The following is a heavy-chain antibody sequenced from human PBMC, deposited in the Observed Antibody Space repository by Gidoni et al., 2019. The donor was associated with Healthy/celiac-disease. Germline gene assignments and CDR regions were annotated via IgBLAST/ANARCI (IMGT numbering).Heavy chain of an antibody. CDR1: GCSISSSSYY. CDR3: ARQEAVAGTGYYFDY. D-gene: IGHD6-19*01. V-gene: IGHV4-39*01. J-gene: IGHJ4*02. CDR2: IYYSGST. Sequence: QLQLQASGPGLVKPSETLSLTCTVSGCSISSSSYYWGWIRQPPGKGLEWIGSIYYSGSTYYNPSLKSRVTISVDTSKNQFSLKLSSVTAADTAVYYCARQEAVAGTGYYFDYWGQGTLVTVSS.